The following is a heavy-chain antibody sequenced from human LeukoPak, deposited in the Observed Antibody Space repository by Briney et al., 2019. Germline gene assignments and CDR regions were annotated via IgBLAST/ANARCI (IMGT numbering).Heavy chain of an antibody. D-gene: IGHD5-18*01. CDR1: GGTFSSYA. Sequence: AASVKVSCKASGGTFSSYAISWVRQAPGQGLEWMGWISAYNGNTNYAQKLQGRVTMTTDTSTSTAYMELRSLRSDDTAVYYCASTRYSYGYPPDYWGQGTLVTVSS. V-gene: IGHV1-18*01. CDR3: ASTRYSYGYPPDY. CDR2: ISAYNGNT. J-gene: IGHJ4*02.